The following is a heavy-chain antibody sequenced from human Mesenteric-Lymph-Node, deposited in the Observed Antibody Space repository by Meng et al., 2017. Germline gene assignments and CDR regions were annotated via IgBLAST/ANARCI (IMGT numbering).Heavy chain of an antibody. Sequence: QVQLVQSGPEVKKPGASLKVSCKASGYTFTDFGISWVRQAPGQGLEWMGWISAYNGNRDYAQKFQGRVTMTTDTSTSTTYLELRNLGSDDTAVFYCTRDLGGVPGSFFGFWGQGTLVTVSS. D-gene: IGHD6-19*01. CDR3: TRDLGGVPGSFFGF. CDR2: ISAYNGNR. J-gene: IGHJ4*02. V-gene: IGHV1-18*01. CDR1: GYTFTDFG.